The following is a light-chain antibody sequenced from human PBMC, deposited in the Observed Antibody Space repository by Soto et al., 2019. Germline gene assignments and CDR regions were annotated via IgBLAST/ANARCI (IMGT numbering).Light chain of an antibody. CDR3: QQYHTWPIT. V-gene: IGKV3-15*01. CDR2: GAS. Sequence: ETLMTQSPATLSVAPGERVTFSCRASQGVSRKLAWYQHKPGQAPRLLISGASTGATGIPARFSGSGSGTEFTLTISSLQSEDCAIYYCQQYHTWPITFGGGTKVDIK. CDR1: QGVSRK. J-gene: IGKJ4*01.